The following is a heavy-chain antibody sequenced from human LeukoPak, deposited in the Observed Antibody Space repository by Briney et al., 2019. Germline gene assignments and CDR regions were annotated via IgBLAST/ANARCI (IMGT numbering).Heavy chain of an antibody. CDR2: ISYDGSNK. CDR3: ARDHSGDKRGYSGYATFVDY. D-gene: IGHD5-12*01. J-gene: IGHJ4*02. CDR1: AFTFNNYW. Sequence: PGGSLRLSCVASAFTFNNYWMHWVRQAPGKGLEWVAVISYDGSNKYYADSVKGRFTISRDNSKNTLYLQMNSLRAEDTAVYYCARDHSGDKRGYSGYATFVDYWGQGTLVTVSS. V-gene: IGHV3-30-3*01.